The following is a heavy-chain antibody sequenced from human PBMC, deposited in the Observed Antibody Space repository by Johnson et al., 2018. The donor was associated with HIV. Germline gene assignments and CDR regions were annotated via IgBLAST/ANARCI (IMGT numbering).Heavy chain of an antibody. J-gene: IGHJ3*02. Sequence: EVQQVESGGGSVKSGGSLRVSCAASGFTFSNARMSWVRQAPGKGLAWVGRVPSQTEGGTIDYAAAVKGRFIVSRDDSINTLSLQMDGLKTEDTAVYYCTTMSARWFGDLHVFGDGFDIWGQGTMVTVSS. D-gene: IGHD3-10*01. CDR2: VPSQTEGGTI. CDR3: TTMSARWFGDLHVFGDGFDI. CDR1: GFTFSNAR. V-gene: IGHV3-15*01.